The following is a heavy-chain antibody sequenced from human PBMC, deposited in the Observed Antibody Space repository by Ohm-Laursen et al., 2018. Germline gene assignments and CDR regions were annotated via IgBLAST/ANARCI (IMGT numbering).Heavy chain of an antibody. CDR1: GFTFTTST. CDR3: ARSTPLDYYYGMDV. V-gene: IGHV1-58*02. Sequence: GASVKVSCKASGFTFTTSTMQWVRQARGRRLEWIGWIVVGSGSTNYAQRFEERVTITRDTPTSTAYMELSSLRSDDTAVYYCARSTPLDYYYGMDVWGQGTTVTVSS. J-gene: IGHJ6*02. CDR2: IVVGSGST.